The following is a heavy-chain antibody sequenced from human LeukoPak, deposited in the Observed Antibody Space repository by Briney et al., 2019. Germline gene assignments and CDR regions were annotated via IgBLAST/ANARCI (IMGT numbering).Heavy chain of an antibody. Sequence: ASVKVSCKASGYTFTIYGINWVRQAPGQGLEWMGWISAYNGKTNYAQKLQGRVTMTTDTSTSTAYMELRSLSSDDTAVYYCARGFWAGDILTGYYWMPPAPFDPWGQGTLVTVSS. CDR3: ARGFWAGDILTGYYWMPPAPFDP. CDR1: GYTFTIYG. CDR2: ISAYNGKT. J-gene: IGHJ5*02. V-gene: IGHV1-18*04. D-gene: IGHD3-9*01.